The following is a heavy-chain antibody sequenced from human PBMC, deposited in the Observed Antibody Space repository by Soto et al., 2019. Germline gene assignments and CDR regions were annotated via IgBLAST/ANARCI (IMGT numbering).Heavy chain of an antibody. CDR1: GYTFSGNF. CDR3: TRDRSGANFQH. J-gene: IGHJ1*01. V-gene: IGHV1-2*02. Sequence: ASVKVSCKPSGYTFSGNFFHWVRQAPGQGLEWMGWINPDNGDTNYAQKFQDRVTMTRDTSISTAYMDLSRLRSDDTAVYFCTRDRSGANFQHWGQGTLVTVSS. CDR2: INPDNGDT. D-gene: IGHD3-10*01.